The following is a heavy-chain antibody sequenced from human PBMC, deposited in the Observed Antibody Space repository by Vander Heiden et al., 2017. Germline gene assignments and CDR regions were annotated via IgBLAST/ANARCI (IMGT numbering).Heavy chain of an antibody. D-gene: IGHD3-3*01. CDR1: GFTFSSYA. CDR3: AREEWAGFDY. J-gene: IGHJ4*02. V-gene: IGHV3-30-3*01. Sequence: QVQLVASGGGVVQPGRSLRLSCAASGFTFSSYAMHWVRQAPGKGLEWVAVISYDGSNKYYADSVKGRFTISRDNSKNTLYLQMNSLRAEDTAVYYCAREEWAGFDYWGQGTLVTVSS. CDR2: ISYDGSNK.